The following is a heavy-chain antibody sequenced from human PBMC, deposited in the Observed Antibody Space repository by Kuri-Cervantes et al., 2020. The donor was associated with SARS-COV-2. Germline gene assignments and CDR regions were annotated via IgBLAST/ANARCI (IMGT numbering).Heavy chain of an antibody. CDR1: GFTFSSYG. V-gene: IGHV3-30*18. CDR2: ISYDGSNK. J-gene: IGHJ5*02. D-gene: IGHD1-20*01. Sequence: GGSLRLSCAASGFTFSSYGMHWVRQAPGKGLEWVAVISYDGSNKYCADSVKGRFTISRDNSKNTLYLQMNSLRAEDTAVYYCAKDGLGYNWNAGGWFDPWGQGTLVTVSS. CDR3: AKDGLGYNWNAGGWFDP.